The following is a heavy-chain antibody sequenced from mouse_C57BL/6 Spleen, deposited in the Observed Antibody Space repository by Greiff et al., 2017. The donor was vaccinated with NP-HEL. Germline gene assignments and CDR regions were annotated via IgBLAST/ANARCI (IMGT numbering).Heavy chain of an antibody. CDR3: ARWYGSSYWYFDV. CDR1: GYSITSDY. J-gene: IGHJ1*03. V-gene: IGHV3-8*01. Sequence: EVHLVESGPGLAKPSQTLSLTCSVTGYSITSDYWNWIRKFPGNKLEYMGYISYSGSTHYNPSLKSRISITRDTSKNQYYLQLNSVTTEDTATYYCARWYGSSYWYFDVWGTGTTVTVSS. CDR2: ISYSGST. D-gene: IGHD1-1*01.